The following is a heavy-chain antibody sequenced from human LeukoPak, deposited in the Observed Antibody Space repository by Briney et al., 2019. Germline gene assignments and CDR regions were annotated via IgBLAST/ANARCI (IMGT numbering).Heavy chain of an antibody. D-gene: IGHD3/OR15-3a*01. V-gene: IGHV4-39*01. CDR2: IYYTGNT. Sequence: SETLSLTCTVSGVSISSSNSYWGWIRQPPGKGREWIGSIYYTGNTYYNASLKSRDIISIDTSKNQISLRLTSVTAADTAMYYCARQTGSGLFTLPGGQGTLVTVSS. CDR3: ARQTGSGLFTLP. CDR1: GVSISSSNSY. J-gene: IGHJ4*02.